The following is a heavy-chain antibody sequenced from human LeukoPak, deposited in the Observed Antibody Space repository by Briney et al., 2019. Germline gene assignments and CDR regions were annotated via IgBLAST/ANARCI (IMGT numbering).Heavy chain of an antibody. V-gene: IGHV4-59*08. Sequence: PSETLSLTCTVSGGSISSYYWSWIRQPPGKGLEWIGYIYYSGSTSYNPSLKSRVTISVDTSKNQFSLKLSSVTAADTAVYYCARHRFGLKARYYFDYWGQGTLVTVSS. CDR1: GGSISSYY. CDR2: IYYSGST. J-gene: IGHJ4*02. D-gene: IGHD3/OR15-3a*01. CDR3: ARHRFGLKARYYFDY.